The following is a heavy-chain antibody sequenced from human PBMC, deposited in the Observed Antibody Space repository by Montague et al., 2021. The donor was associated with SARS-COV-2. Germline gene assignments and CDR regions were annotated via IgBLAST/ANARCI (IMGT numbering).Heavy chain of an antibody. V-gene: IGHV3-48*03. D-gene: IGHD3-3*01. Sequence: SLRLSFAASGFTFSSYEMNWVRQAPGTGLEWVSYISSSGSTIYYADSVKGRFTISRDNAKNSLYLQMNSLRAEDTAVYYCARGGTYYDFWSGYQNYYYGMDVWGQGTTVTVSS. CDR3: ARGGTYYDFWSGYQNYYYGMDV. J-gene: IGHJ6*02. CDR1: GFTFSSYE. CDR2: ISSSGSTI.